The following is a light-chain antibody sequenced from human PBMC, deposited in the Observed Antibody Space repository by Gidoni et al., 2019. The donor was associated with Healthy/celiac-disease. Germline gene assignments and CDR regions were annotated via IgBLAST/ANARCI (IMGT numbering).Light chain of an antibody. Sequence: EIVLTQSPATLSLSPGERATLSCRASQSVSSYLAWYQQKPGQAPRLLIYDASNRATCIPARFSGSVSGTDFTLTISSLEPEDFAVYYCQQRSNWPPKDTFGQGTKLEIK. CDR2: DAS. J-gene: IGKJ2*01. CDR1: QSVSSY. CDR3: QQRSNWPPKDT. V-gene: IGKV3-11*01.